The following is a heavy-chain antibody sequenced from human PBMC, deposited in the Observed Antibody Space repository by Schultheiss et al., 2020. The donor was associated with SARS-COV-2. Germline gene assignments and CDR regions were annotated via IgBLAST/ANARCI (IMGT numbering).Heavy chain of an antibody. D-gene: IGHD3-3*01. CDR1: GFTFSSYA. CDR3: AKKTIFGVVFSPSDY. CDR2: ISGSGGST. J-gene: IGHJ4*02. Sequence: GESLKISCAASGFTFSSYAMSWVRQAPGKGLEWVSAISGSGGSTYYADSVKGRFTISRDNSKNTLYLQMNSLRAEDTAVYYCAKKTIFGVVFSPSDYWGQGTLVTVSS. V-gene: IGHV3-23*01.